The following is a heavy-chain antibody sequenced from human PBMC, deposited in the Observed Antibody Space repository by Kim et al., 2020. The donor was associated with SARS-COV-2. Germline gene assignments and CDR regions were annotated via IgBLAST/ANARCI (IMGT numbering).Heavy chain of an antibody. D-gene: IGHD3-16*01. CDR2: VKQGGGT. CDR3: ARGWGSGRFDP. J-gene: IGHJ5*02. V-gene: IGHV4-34*01. CDR1: GGSFSAYW. Sequence: SETLSLTCAVSGGSFSAYWWTWIRQPPGKGLEWIGEVKQGGGTSYSPSLKSRLTISGDTSKNQFSLKLTSVTAADTAVYFCARGWGSGRFDPWGQGSLVTVSS.